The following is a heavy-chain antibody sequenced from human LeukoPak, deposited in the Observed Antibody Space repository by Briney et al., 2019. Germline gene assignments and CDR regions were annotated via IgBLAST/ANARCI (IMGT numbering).Heavy chain of an antibody. V-gene: IGHV1-2*02. J-gene: IGHJ6*02. D-gene: IGHD6-6*01. Sequence: ASVKVSCKASGYTFTGYYMHWVRQAPGQGLEWMGWINPNSGGTNYAQKFQGRVTMTRDTSISTAYMELSRLRSDDTAVYYRARVFGYSSSSRAPYYYYGMDVWGQGTTVTVSS. CDR1: GYTFTGYY. CDR2: INPNSGGT. CDR3: ARVFGYSSSSRAPYYYYGMDV.